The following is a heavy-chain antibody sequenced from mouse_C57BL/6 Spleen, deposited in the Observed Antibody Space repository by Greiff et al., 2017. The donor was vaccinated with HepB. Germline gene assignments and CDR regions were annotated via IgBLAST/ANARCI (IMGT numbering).Heavy chain of an antibody. CDR2: IDPSDSYT. CDR1: GYTFTSYW. Sequence: QVQLQQPGAELVKPGASVKLSCKASGYTFTSYWMPWVKQRPGQGLEWIGEIDPSDSYTNYNQKFKGKATLTVDTSSSTAYMQLSSLTSEDSAVYYWSRRNYDYDGAYWGQGTLVTVSA. J-gene: IGHJ3*01. CDR3: SRRNYDYDGAY. D-gene: IGHD2-4*01. V-gene: IGHV1-50*01.